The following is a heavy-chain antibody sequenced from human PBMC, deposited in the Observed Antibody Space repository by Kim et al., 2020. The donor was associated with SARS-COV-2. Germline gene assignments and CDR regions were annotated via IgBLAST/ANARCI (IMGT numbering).Heavy chain of an antibody. Sequence: ASVKVSCKASGYTFTSYGISWVRQAPGQGLEWMGWISAYNGNTNYAQKLQGRVTMTTDTSTSTAYMELRSLRSDDTAVYYCARVRGGIVGATDYTDFDYWGQGTLVTVSS. CDR3: ARVRGGIVGATDYTDFDY. CDR2: ISAYNGNT. V-gene: IGHV1-18*04. D-gene: IGHD1-26*01. CDR1: GYTFTSYG. J-gene: IGHJ4*02.